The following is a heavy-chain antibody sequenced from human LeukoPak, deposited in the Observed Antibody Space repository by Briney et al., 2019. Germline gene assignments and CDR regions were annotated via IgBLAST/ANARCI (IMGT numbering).Heavy chain of an antibody. Sequence: SETLSLTCTVSGGSISSYYWSWIRQPAGKGLEWIGRIYTSGSTNYTPSLKSRVTMSVDTSKNQFSLKLSSVTAADTAVYYCARDREEWPADYYMDVWGKGTTVTVSS. CDR2: IYTSGST. CDR1: GGSISSYY. CDR3: ARDREEWPADYYMDV. D-gene: IGHD3-3*01. J-gene: IGHJ6*03. V-gene: IGHV4-4*07.